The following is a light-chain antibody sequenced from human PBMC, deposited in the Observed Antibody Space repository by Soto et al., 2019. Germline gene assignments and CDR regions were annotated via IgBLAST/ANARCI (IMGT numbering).Light chain of an antibody. CDR2: GAS. V-gene: IGKV3-15*01. J-gene: IGKJ1*01. Sequence: EIVMTQTPATLSVSPGARATLSCRASQSVGSDLVWYRQKPGQAPRLLIYGASNRATGVPDRFSGSGSGTEFTLTISSLQPDDFATYYCQQYNSYSWTFGQRTKADI. CDR3: QQYNSYSWT. CDR1: QSVGSD.